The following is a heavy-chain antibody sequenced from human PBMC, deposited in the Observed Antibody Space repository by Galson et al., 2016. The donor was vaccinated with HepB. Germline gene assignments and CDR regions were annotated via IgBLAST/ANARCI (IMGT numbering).Heavy chain of an antibody. V-gene: IGHV1-69*13. CDR2: IIPMSGTA. CDR1: GGTFSRFA. D-gene: IGHD1-26*01. J-gene: IGHJ4*02. CDR3: ARMLWGKYESGYYHVALDV. Sequence: SVKVSCKASGGTFSRFAISWVRQAPGQELEWLGGIIPMSGTAHYAQRFQGRVTISADESTNTAYMELSSLRSEDTSVYYCARMLWGKYESGYYHVALDVWDQGTLVSGSS.